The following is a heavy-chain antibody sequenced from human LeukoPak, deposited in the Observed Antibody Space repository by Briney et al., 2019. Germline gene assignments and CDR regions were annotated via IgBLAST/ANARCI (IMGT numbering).Heavy chain of an antibody. CDR3: ARDLDQSTAFGF. CDR2: IYYSGST. V-gene: IGHV4-38-2*02. CDR1: GYSISSGYY. Sequence: SETLSLTCTVSGYSISSGYYWGWIRQPPGKGLEWIGSIYYSGSTYYNPSLKSRVTISVDTSKNQFSLKLSSVTAADTAVYYCARDLDQSTAFGFWSQGTRVTVSS. J-gene: IGHJ3*01.